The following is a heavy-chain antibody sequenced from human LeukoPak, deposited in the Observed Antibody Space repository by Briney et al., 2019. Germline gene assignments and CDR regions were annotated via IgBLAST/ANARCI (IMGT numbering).Heavy chain of an antibody. D-gene: IGHD5-18*01. CDR1: GFTFSSYW. CDR2: IKQDGSEK. J-gene: IGHJ4*02. V-gene: IGHV3-7*01. CDR3: ASQEYNYGLYYFDY. Sequence: GGSLRLSCAASGFTFSSYWLTWVRQAPGQGLEWVANIKQDGSEKHYVDSVKGRFTISRDNAKNSLYLQMNSLRAEDTAVYYCASQEYNYGLYYFDYWGQGTLVTASS.